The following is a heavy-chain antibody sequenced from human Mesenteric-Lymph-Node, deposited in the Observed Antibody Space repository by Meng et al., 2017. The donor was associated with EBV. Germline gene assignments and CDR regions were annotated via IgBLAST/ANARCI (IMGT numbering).Heavy chain of an antibody. J-gene: IGHJ4*02. CDR3: AKRSGATETVDN. V-gene: IGHV3-30*18. CDR1: GFTFSVYG. Sequence: VSLVEVGGGVVQPGRPLRLSCEVSGFTFSVYGMHWVRQAPGKGLEWVGVILSDGRDKYSTDSVKGRFTISRDNSKNMLFLQMNNLTPEDTAVYYCAKRSGATETVDNWGQGTLVTVSS. CDR2: ILSDGRDK. D-gene: IGHD1-26*01.